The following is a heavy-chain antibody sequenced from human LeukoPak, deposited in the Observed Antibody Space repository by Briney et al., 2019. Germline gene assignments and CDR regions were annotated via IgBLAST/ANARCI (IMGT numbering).Heavy chain of an antibody. D-gene: IGHD3-22*01. CDR2: ITSRDGTT. V-gene: IGHV3-23*01. CDR1: GFTFSIYA. Sequence: GGSLRLSCAASGFTFSIYAMSWVRQTPGKGLEWVSSITSRDGTTYYADSVKGRFTISRDNSENTLYPQMNSLRAEDSALYYCARDRPNYYGSDGHYYRRDGDYWGQGTLVTVSS. J-gene: IGHJ4*02. CDR3: ARDRPNYYGSDGHYYRRDGDY.